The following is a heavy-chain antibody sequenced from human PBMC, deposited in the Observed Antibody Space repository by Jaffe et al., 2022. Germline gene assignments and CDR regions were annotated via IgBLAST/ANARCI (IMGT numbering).Heavy chain of an antibody. CDR2: ISSSSSYI. V-gene: IGHV3-21*01. CDR3: ARDPGGELSFLFDY. Sequence: EVQLVESGGGLVKPGGSLRLSCAASGFTFSSYSMNWVRQAPGKGLEWVSSISSSSSYIYYADSVKGRFTISRDNAKNSLYLQMNSLRAEDTAVYYCARDPGGELSFLFDYWGQGTLVTVSS. D-gene: IGHD3-16*02. CDR1: GFTFSSYS. J-gene: IGHJ4*02.